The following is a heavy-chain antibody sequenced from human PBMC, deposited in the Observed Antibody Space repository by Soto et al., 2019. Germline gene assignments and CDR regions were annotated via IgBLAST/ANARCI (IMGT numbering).Heavy chain of an antibody. D-gene: IGHD2-2*01. J-gene: IGHJ4*02. CDR1: GYSFMKYG. Sequence: ASVKVSCKGFGYSFMKYGLNWVRQAPGQGLEWVGWISPYSGYTHSAQKFHGRLTLTTDTAASTAYMELRLLRSAATALHYCAREARVRSPAAQPLRFDSWGEGILVTVAS. V-gene: IGHV1-18*01. CDR2: ISPYSGYT. CDR3: AREARVRSPAAQPLRFDS.